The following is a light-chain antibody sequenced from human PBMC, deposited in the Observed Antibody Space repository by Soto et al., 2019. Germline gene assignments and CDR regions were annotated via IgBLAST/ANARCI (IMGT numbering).Light chain of an antibody. CDR3: QQYGSSPHT. CDR2: GAS. V-gene: IGKV3-20*01. Sequence: EIVLTQSPGTLSLSPGERATLSCRASQSVSSSYLAWYQHKPGQAPRLLIYGASSRATGIPDRFSGSGSGTDFTITISRLEPEDFAVSYCQQYGSSPHTFGQGTQLEIK. J-gene: IGKJ2*01. CDR1: QSVSSSY.